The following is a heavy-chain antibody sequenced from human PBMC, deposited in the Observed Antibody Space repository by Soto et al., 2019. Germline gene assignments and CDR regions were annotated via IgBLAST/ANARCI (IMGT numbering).Heavy chain of an antibody. CDR3: ARAERIYDILSRLPRNWFDP. Sequence: SETLSLTCTVSGGSISSGGYYWSWVRQHPGKGLEWIGYIYYSGSTYYNPSLKSRVTISVDTSKNQFSLKLSSVTAADTAVYYCARAERIYDILSRLPRNWFDPWGQGTLVTVSS. J-gene: IGHJ5*02. V-gene: IGHV4-31*03. CDR2: IYYSGST. D-gene: IGHD3-9*01. CDR1: GGSISSGGYY.